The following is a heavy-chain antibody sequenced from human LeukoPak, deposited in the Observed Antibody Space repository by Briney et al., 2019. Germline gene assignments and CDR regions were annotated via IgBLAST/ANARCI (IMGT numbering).Heavy chain of an antibody. CDR1: GGSFSGYY. D-gene: IGHD3-22*01. V-gene: IGHV4-34*01. J-gene: IGHJ2*01. Sequence: PSETLSLTCAVYGGSFSGYYWGWIRQPPGKGLEWIGSIYYSRSTYYNPSLKSRVTISVDTSKNQFSLKLSSLTAADTAVYYCARGVTMIVVVIHDWYFDLWGRGTLVTVSS. CDR2: IYYSRST. CDR3: ARGVTMIVVVIHDWYFDL.